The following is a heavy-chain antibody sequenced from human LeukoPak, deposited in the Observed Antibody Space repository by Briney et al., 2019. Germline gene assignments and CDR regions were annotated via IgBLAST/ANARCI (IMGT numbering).Heavy chain of an antibody. J-gene: IGHJ4*02. CDR2: INHSGST. Sequence: SETLSLTCAVYGGSFSGYYWSWIRQPPGKGLEWIGEINHSGSTNYNPSLKSRVTISVDTSKNQFSLKLSSVTAADTAVYYCAREKPTASGSGSPSWSQGTLVTVSS. D-gene: IGHD3-10*01. CDR1: GGSFSGYY. V-gene: IGHV4-34*01. CDR3: AREKPTASGSGSPS.